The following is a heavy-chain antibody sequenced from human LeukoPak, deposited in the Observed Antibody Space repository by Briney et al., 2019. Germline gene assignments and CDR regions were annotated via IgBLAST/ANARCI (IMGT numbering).Heavy chain of an antibody. V-gene: IGHV4-4*08. J-gene: IGHJ1*01. CDR1: GASISSSY. Sequence: EPSETLSLTCSVSGASISSSYWSWIRQPPGKGLDWIGHISNSGSTRYNPSIESRVTLAVDMSKNQFSLKLNSVTAADTAVYYCARRVRSTEYFRNWGQGTLVTVSS. CDR3: ARRVRSTEYFRN. CDR2: ISNSGST. D-gene: IGHD1-1*01.